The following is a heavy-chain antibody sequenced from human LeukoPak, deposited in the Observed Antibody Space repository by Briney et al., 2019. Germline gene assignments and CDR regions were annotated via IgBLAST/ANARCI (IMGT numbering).Heavy chain of an antibody. CDR1: GGSISSGDYY. V-gene: IGHV4-39*01. CDR2: VQYSGST. J-gene: IGHJ4*02. D-gene: IGHD6-13*01. CDR3: TRRRGGTSSRDY. Sequence: SETLSLTCTVSGGSISSGDYYWAWIRQPPGQGLEWIGNVQYSGSTYYNPPLKSRVTISLDTSKNQFSLRLSSVTAADTSMYYCTRRRGGTSSRDYWGQGTLVTVSS.